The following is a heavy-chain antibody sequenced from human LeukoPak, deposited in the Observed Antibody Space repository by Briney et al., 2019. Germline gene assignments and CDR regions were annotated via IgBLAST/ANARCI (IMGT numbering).Heavy chain of an antibody. CDR1: GFTVSGNY. J-gene: IGHJ3*02. CDR3: AKDMTLAGYDSEGAFDI. Sequence: GGSLRLSCAASGFTVSGNYMSWVRQAPGKGLEFVSNISAGGVSTFYAESVRGRFTVSRDYSKDTLYLEMKNLGAEDTAVYYCAKDMTLAGYDSEGAFDIWGQGTMVTVSA. CDR2: ISAGGVST. D-gene: IGHD3-9*01. V-gene: IGHV3-23*01.